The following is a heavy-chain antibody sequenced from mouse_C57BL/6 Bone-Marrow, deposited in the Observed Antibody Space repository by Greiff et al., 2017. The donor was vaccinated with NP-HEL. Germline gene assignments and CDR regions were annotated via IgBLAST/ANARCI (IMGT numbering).Heavy chain of an antibody. J-gene: IGHJ1*03. V-gene: IGHV1-54*01. CDR3: ARGNWSIHWYFDV. Sequence: QVQLQQSGAELVRPGTSVKVSCKASGYAFTNYLIEWVKQRPGQGLEWIGVINPGSGGTNYNEQFKGKATLPADKSSSTAYMQLSSLTSEDTAVYFCARGNWSIHWYFDVWGTGTTVTVSS. CDR2: INPGSGGT. CDR1: GYAFTNYL. D-gene: IGHD4-1*01.